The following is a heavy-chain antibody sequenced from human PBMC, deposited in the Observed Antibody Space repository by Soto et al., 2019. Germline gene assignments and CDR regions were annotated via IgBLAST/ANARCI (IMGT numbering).Heavy chain of an antibody. CDR1: GGSISSGGYY. Sequence: PSETLSLTCTVSGGSISSGGYYWSWIRQHPGKGLEWIGYIYYSGSTYYNPSLKSRVTISVDTSKNQFSLKLSSVTAADTVVYYCARDGYSSSCWHYYGTDVWGQATTVTVS. D-gene: IGHD6-13*01. J-gene: IGHJ6*02. CDR3: ARDGYSSSCWHYYGTDV. CDR2: IYYSGST. V-gene: IGHV4-31*03.